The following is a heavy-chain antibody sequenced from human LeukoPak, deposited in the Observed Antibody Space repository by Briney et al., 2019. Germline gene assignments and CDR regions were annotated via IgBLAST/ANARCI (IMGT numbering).Heavy chain of an antibody. CDR1: GGSISSGDYY. Sequence: SETLSLTCTVSGGSISSGDYYWSWIRQPPGKGLEWIGYIYYSGSTYYNPSLKSRVTISVDTSKNQFSLKLSSVTAADTAVYYCASYYGDQITDVVYFDYWGQGTLVTVSS. D-gene: IGHD4-17*01. J-gene: IGHJ4*02. CDR3: ASYYGDQITDVVYFDY. V-gene: IGHV4-30-4*01. CDR2: IYYSGST.